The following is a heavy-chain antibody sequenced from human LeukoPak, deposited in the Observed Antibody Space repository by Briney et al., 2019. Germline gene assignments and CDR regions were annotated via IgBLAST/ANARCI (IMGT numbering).Heavy chain of an antibody. J-gene: IGHJ4*02. CDR3: AKDRNSCSSTSCHAYFFDY. Sequence: GGSLRLSCAASGFTFSSYSMNWVRQAPGKGLEWVSAISGSGGSTYSADSVKGRFTISRDNSKNTLYLQMNSLRAEDTAVYYCAKDRNSCSSTSCHAYFFDYWGQGTLVTVSS. CDR2: ISGSGGST. CDR1: GFTFSSYS. D-gene: IGHD2-2*01. V-gene: IGHV3-23*01.